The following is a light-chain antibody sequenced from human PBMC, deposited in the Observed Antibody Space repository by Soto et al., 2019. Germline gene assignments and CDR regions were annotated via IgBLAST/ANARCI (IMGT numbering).Light chain of an antibody. CDR3: QQYGTSPWT. CDR2: GAS. Sequence: IVLTQSPGTLSLSPWEIDTLSCRASQSISNRNLAWYQQKPGLAPRLLIYGASSRATGIPDRFSGSGSGTDFTLTISRLEPEDFAMYYCQQYGTSPWTFGQGTKVDI. V-gene: IGKV3-20*01. J-gene: IGKJ1*01. CDR1: QSISNRN.